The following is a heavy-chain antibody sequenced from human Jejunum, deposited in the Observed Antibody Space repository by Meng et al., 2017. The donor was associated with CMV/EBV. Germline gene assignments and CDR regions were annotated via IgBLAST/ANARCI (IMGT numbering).Heavy chain of an antibody. J-gene: IGHJ6*02. V-gene: IGHV5-51*01. CDR1: FTSCW. CDR2: IYPDDSET. CDR3: ARPIIASRSGYQYGMDV. Sequence: FTSCWIGWVRQMPGKGLEWMGIIYPDDSETRYGPSFQGQVTISADKSISTAYLQWSSLKASDTAIYYCARPIIASRSGYQYGMDVWGQGTTVTVSS.